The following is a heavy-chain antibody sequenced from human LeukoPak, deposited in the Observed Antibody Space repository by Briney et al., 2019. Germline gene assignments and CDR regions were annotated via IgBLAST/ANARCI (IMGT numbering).Heavy chain of an antibody. V-gene: IGHV3-30*04. CDR3: ASMGEFKDY. D-gene: IGHD3-16*01. CDR1: GFTFSSYA. J-gene: IGHJ4*02. CDR2: ISYDGSNK. Sequence: PGGSLRLSCAASGFTFSSYAMHWVRQAPGKGLEWVAVISYDGSNKYYADSVKGRFTISRDNSKNTLYLQMNSLRAEDTAVYYCASMGEFKDYWGQGTLVTVSS.